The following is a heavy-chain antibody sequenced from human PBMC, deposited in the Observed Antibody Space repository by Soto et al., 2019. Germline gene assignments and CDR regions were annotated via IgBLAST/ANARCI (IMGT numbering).Heavy chain of an antibody. V-gene: IGHV3-23*01. Sequence: EVQLLESGGGLVQPGGSLRLSCAASGFTFSTYAMNWVHQAPGKGLEWVSAISGSGGSTYYADSVKGRFTISRDNSKNTLYLQMNSLRAEDTAVYYCAKGATSSWYGGHFDCWGQGTLVTVSS. D-gene: IGHD6-13*01. J-gene: IGHJ4*02. CDR2: ISGSGGST. CDR1: GFTFSTYA. CDR3: AKGATSSWYGGHFDC.